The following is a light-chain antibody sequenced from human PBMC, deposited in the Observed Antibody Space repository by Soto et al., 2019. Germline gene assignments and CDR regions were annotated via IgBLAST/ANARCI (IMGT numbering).Light chain of an antibody. CDR2: DAS. CDR3: QQYNSYSWT. Sequence: DFQMTQSPSTLSASVGDRVTITCRASQNIRSRLAWFQQKPGKAPKLLIYDASSLESGVPSRFSGNRSGTEFTLTISSLQPDDFATYYCQQYNSYSWTFGQGTKVDIK. V-gene: IGKV1-5*01. CDR1: QNIRSR. J-gene: IGKJ1*01.